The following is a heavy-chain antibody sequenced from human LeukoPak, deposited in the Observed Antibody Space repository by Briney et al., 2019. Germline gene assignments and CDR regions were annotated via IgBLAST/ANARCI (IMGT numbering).Heavy chain of an antibody. CDR2: VYYSGTT. Sequence: SETLSLTCTVSGGSISISSYYWGWIRQPPGTGLEWIGSVYYSGTTSKKPSLKSRVTISVDMSKNHFSLRLSSVTAADTAVYYCARGTLYSGWSYYFDYWGQGTLVRVSS. J-gene: IGHJ4*02. D-gene: IGHD6-19*01. V-gene: IGHV4-39*07. CDR3: ARGTLYSGWSYYFDY. CDR1: GGSISISSYY.